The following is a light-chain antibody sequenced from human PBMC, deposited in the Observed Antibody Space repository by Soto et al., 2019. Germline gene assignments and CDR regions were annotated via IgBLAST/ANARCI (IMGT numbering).Light chain of an antibody. V-gene: IGKV3-11*01. Sequence: EIVLTQSPATLSLSPGERATLSCRASQNVANYLDWYQQKPGQAPRLLIYDASNRATGIPARFSGSGSGTDFTLTISSLEPEDFAVYYCQQRSNWPPMYTFGQGTKLEIK. CDR1: QNVANY. CDR2: DAS. CDR3: QQRSNWPPMYT. J-gene: IGKJ2*01.